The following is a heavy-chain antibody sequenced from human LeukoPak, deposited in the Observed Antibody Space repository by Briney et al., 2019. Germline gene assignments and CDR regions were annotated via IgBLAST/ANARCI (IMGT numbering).Heavy chain of an antibody. CDR3: ARGYPSRITIFGVAPYGMDV. D-gene: IGHD3-3*01. CDR2: INHSGST. CDR1: GGSLSGYY. V-gene: IGHV4-34*01. J-gene: IGHJ6*02. Sequence: SETLSLTCAVYGGSLSGYYWSWIRQPPGKGLEWMGEINHSGSTNYNPSLKSRVTISVDTSKNQFSLKLSSVTAADTAVYYCARGYPSRITIFGVAPYGMDVWGQGTTVTVSS.